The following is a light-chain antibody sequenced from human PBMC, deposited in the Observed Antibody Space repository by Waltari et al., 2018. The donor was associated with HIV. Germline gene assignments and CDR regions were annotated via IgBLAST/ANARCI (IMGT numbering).Light chain of an antibody. J-gene: IGLJ1*01. CDR3: AAWDDSLDEYV. CDR1: SSNIGSTT. CDR2: SNN. V-gene: IGLV1-44*01. Sequence: QSALTQPPSASGTPGQRVTMSCSGSSSNIGSTTVNLYQQLPGTAPKLLIFSNNQRPSGVPDRFSGSKSGTSASLAISGLQSEDEADYYCAAWDDSLDEYVFGTGTKVTVL.